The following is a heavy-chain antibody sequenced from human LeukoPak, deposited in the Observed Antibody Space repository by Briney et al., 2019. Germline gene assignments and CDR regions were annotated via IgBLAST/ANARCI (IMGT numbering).Heavy chain of an antibody. CDR1: GFTFDDYA. CDR3: ATSPHYDILTGYYLPFDY. V-gene: IGHV3-43*02. Sequence: HPGGSLRLSCAASGFTFDDYAMHWVRQAPGKGLEWVSLISGDGGSTYYADSVKGRFTISRDNSKNSLYLQMNSLRTEDTALYYCATSPHYDILTGYYLPFDYWGQGTLVTVSS. CDR2: ISGDGGST. D-gene: IGHD3-9*01. J-gene: IGHJ4*02.